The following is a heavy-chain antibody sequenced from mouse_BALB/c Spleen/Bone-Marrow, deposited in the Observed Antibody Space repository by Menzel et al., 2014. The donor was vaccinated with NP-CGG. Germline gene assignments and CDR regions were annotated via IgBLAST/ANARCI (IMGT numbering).Heavy chain of an antibody. Sequence: EVKLMESGGGLVQPGGSRKLSCAASGFTFSDYGMAWVRQAPGKGPEWVAFISNLAYSIYCADTVTGRFTISRENAKNTLYLEMSSLRSEDTAMYYCATIYYGNSYAMDYWGQGTSVTVSS. CDR3: ATIYYGNSYAMDY. D-gene: IGHD2-1*01. CDR2: ISNLAYSI. V-gene: IGHV5-15*02. CDR1: GFTFSDYG. J-gene: IGHJ4*01.